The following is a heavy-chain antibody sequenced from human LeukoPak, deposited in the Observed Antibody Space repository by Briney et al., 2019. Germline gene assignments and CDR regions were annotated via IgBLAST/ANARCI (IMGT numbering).Heavy chain of an antibody. V-gene: IGHV4-59*01. D-gene: IGHD3-22*01. Sequence: PSETLSLTCTVSGGSISSYFWNWVRQHPGKGLEWIGYISYSGSTSYNSSFNSRVTISLDTSKKQVSLKLSFVTAADTAVYFCARGVGSGGYYGSSHWHLDLWGRGTLVTVYS. J-gene: IGHJ2*01. CDR2: ISYSGST. CDR1: GGSISSYF. CDR3: ARGVGSGGYYGSSHWHLDL.